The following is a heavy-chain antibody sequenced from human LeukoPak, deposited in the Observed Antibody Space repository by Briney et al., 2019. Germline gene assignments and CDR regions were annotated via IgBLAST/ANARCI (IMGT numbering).Heavy chain of an antibody. CDR2: ISGSGEGT. J-gene: IGHJ4*02. D-gene: IGHD1-26*01. Sequence: GGSLRLSCAASGFTFTNYAMSWVRQAPGKGLEWVSAISGSGEGTYYADSVRGRFTISRDNSKNTLYLQMNSLTAGDAAVYFCAKGEGASCHSSSDYWGQGTLVTVSS. CDR3: AKGEGASCHSSSDY. CDR1: GFTFTNYA. V-gene: IGHV3-23*01.